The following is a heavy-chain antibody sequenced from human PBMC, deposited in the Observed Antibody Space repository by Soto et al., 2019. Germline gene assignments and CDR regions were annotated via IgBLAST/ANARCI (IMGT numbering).Heavy chain of an antibody. CDR3: ARDRGIDKCCDS. D-gene: IGHD6-13*01. CDR1: GCSISRGGYS. CDR2: IYHSGTT. V-gene: IGHV4-30-2*01. Sequence: PSVTLSLTCTVSGCSISRGGYSWSWIRQPPGKGLEWIGYIYHSGTTYYNPSLKSRVTISLDRSKSQFSLNLSSVTAADTAVYYCARDRGIDKCCDSWGQGYLVIVSS. J-gene: IGHJ5*01.